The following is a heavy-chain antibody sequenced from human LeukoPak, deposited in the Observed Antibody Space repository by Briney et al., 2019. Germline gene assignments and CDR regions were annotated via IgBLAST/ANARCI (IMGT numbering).Heavy chain of an antibody. Sequence: SETLSLTCTVSGGSISSYYWSWIRQPPGKGLDYIGYIYYSGGTNYNPSLKSRVTISVDTSKNQFSLKLCSVTAADTAVYYCARARRTYYYDSSGYYYYFDYWGQGTLVTVSS. D-gene: IGHD3-22*01. V-gene: IGHV4-59*12. J-gene: IGHJ4*02. CDR3: ARARRTYYYDSSGYYYYFDY. CDR2: IYYSGGT. CDR1: GGSISSYY.